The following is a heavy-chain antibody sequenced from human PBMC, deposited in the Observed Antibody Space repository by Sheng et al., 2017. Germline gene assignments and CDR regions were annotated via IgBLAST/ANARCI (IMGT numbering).Heavy chain of an antibody. J-gene: IGHJ4*02. Sequence: QVQLQQWGAGLLKPSETLSLTCAIYGGSFSGYYWSWIRQPPGKGLEWIGEINHSGSTNYNPSLKSRVTISVDTSKNHFSLKLSSVTAADTAVYYCASKFLPFGGTDYWGQGALVSVSS. V-gene: IGHV4-34*01. CDR3: ASKFLPFGGTDY. D-gene: IGHD3-10*01. CDR1: GGSFSGYY. CDR2: INHSGST.